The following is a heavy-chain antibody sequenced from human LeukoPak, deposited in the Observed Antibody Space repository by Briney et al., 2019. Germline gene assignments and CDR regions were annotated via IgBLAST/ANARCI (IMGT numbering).Heavy chain of an antibody. CDR3: AKDLGYYDSSGCLNYFDY. J-gene: IGHJ4*02. V-gene: IGHV3-23*01. D-gene: IGHD3-22*01. CDR1: GFTFSSYS. CDR2: ISGSGGST. Sequence: GGSLRLSCAASGFTFSSYSMNWVRQAPGKGLEWVSAISGSGGSTYYADSVKGRFTISRDNSKNTLYLQMNSLRAEDTAVYYCAKDLGYYDSSGCLNYFDYWGQGTLVTVSS.